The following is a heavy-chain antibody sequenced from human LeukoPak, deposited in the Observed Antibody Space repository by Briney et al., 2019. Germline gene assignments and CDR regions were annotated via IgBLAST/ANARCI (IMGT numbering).Heavy chain of an antibody. V-gene: IGHV3-64*01. Sequence: PGGSLRLSCAASGFTLSRHAMHWVRQAPGKGLEFVSAISSNGGSTYYANSVKGRFTISRDSYKNTLYLQMGSLRAEDMALYYCARVGMTSGSGCDYWGQGTLVTVSS. CDR1: GFTLSRHA. D-gene: IGHD6-19*01. J-gene: IGHJ4*02. CDR2: ISSNGGST. CDR3: ARVGMTSGSGCDY.